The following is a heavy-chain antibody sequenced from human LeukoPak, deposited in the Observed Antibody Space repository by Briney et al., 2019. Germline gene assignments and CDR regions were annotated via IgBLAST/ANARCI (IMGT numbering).Heavy chain of an antibody. J-gene: IGHJ4*02. Sequence: GGSLRLSCAASGFSFRNYWMGWVRQAPGKGLEWVANTKPDGSAEYYADSVRGRFTASRDNANNLLYLQMNRLRAEDTAVYYCARDGGLHTNFDYRGQGTLLTVSS. CDR2: TKPDGSAE. V-gene: IGHV3-7*01. CDR1: GFSFRNYW. CDR3: ARDGGLHTNFDY. D-gene: IGHD2-15*01.